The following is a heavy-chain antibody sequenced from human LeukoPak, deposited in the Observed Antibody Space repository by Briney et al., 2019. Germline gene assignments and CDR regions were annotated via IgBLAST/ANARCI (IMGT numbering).Heavy chain of an antibody. Sequence: PGGSLRLSCSASGFTFRSYEMNWVRQAPGKGLEWISYISGSDSTMFYADSVKGRFTISRDNAKSSLYLQMKSLRDEDTAVYYCARGGSRGSFDYWGQGTLVTVSS. CDR3: ARGGSRGSFDY. V-gene: IGHV3-48*03. CDR1: GFTFRSYE. CDR2: ISGSDSTM. J-gene: IGHJ4*02. D-gene: IGHD3-10*01.